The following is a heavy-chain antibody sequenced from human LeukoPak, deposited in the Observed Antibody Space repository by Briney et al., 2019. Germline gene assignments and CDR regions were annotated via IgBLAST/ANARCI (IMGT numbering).Heavy chain of an antibody. V-gene: IGHV3-23*01. CDR1: GFTFSSYA. CDR2: ISGSGGST. Sequence: GGSLRLSCAMPGFTFSSYAMSWVRQAPGKGLEWVSAISGSGGSTYYADSVKGRFTISRDNSKNTLYLQMNSLRAEDTAVYYCAKSRGYYYDSSGYCFDYWGQGTLVTVSS. D-gene: IGHD3-22*01. J-gene: IGHJ4*02. CDR3: AKSRGYYYDSSGYCFDY.